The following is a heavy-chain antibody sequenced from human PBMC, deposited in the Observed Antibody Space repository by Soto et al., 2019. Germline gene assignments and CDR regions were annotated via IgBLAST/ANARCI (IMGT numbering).Heavy chain of an antibody. Sequence: GGSLRLSCAASGFTFSSYSMNWVRQAPGKGLEWVSYISSSSSTIYYADSVKGRFTISRDNAKNSLYLQMNSLRAEDTAVYYCASQMPADYWGQGTLVTVSS. D-gene: IGHD2-2*01. CDR1: GFTFSSYS. CDR2: ISSSSSTI. J-gene: IGHJ4*02. V-gene: IGHV3-48*01. CDR3: ASQMPADY.